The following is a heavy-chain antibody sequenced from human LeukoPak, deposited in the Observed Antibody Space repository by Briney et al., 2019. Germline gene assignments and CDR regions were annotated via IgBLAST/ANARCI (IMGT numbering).Heavy chain of an antibody. V-gene: IGHV5-51*01. CDR3: ARQVDIAVAGYDY. D-gene: IGHD6-13*01. Sequence: GESLKISCKTSGYSFNSYWIGWVRQMPGKGLEWMGIIFPSDSDTRYSPSFQGQVTISADRSITTAYLQWSSLRASDTAMYYCARQVDIAVAGYDYWGQGTLITVSS. CDR1: GYSFNSYW. CDR2: IFPSDSDT. J-gene: IGHJ4*02.